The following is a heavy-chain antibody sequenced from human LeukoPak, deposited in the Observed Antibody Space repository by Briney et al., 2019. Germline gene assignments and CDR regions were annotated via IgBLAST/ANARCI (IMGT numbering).Heavy chain of an antibody. V-gene: IGHV1-46*01. CDR1: GYTFTSYY. CDR2: INPSGGST. J-gene: IGHJ4*02. D-gene: IGHD1-7*01. CDR3: ARVVRTGTFRGYNDY. Sequence: ASVKVSCKASGYTFTSYYMHWVRQAPGQGLEWMGIINPSGGSTSYAQKFQGRVTMTRDTSTSTVYMELSSLRSEDTAVHYCARVVRTGTFRGYNDYWGQGTLVTVSS.